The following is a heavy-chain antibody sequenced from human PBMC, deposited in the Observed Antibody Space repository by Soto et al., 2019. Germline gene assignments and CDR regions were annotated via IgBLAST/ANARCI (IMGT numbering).Heavy chain of an antibody. V-gene: IGHV1-46*01. CDR1: GFIFSKYY. Sequence: GASVKVSCKASGFIFSKYYMHWVRQAPGQGLEWVGIINPSGTRTSCAPKFQGRVTMTTDTSTSTAYMELRSLRSDDTAVYYCARGLYGDYGQPLWHWGQGTLVTVSS. J-gene: IGHJ1*01. CDR2: INPSGTRT. CDR3: ARGLYGDYGQPLWH. D-gene: IGHD4-17*01.